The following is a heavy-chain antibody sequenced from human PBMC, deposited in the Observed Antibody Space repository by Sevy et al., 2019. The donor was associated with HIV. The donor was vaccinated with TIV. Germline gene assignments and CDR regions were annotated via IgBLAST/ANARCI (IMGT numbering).Heavy chain of an antibody. J-gene: IGHJ6*02. CDR3: AREGVSPGPLIDTYGMDV. CDR2: VRYDGGNE. CDR1: GFTFRSYD. V-gene: IGHV3-33*01. D-gene: IGHD2-15*01. Sequence: GGSLRLSCAASGFTFRSYDMHWVRQAPGKGLEWVAIVRYDGGNEQYADSVKGRFTISRDNSRNTLHLQMNSLRAEDTAVYFWAREGVSPGPLIDTYGMDVWGQGTTVTVSS.